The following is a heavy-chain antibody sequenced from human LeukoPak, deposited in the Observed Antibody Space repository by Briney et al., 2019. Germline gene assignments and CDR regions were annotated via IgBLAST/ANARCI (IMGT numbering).Heavy chain of an antibody. J-gene: IGHJ5*02. V-gene: IGHV4-34*01. D-gene: IGHD2-2*01. Sequence: GSLRLSCAASGFTFSDYYMGWIRQPPGKGLEWIGEINHSGSTNYNPSLKSRVTISVDTSKNQFSLKLSSVTAADTAVYYCARHVRGFVGTSSWINWFDPWGQGTLVTVSS. CDR1: GFTFSDYY. CDR3: ARHVRGFVGTSSWINWFDP. CDR2: INHSGST.